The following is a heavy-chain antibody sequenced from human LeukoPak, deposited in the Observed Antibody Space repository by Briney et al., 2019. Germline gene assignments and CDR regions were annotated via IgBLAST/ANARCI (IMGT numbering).Heavy chain of an antibody. D-gene: IGHD4-17*01. CDR2: IYYSGST. V-gene: IGHV4-59*01. Sequence: PSETLSLTCTVSGGSTSSYYWSWIRQPPGKGLEWIGYIYYSGSTNYNPSLKSRVTISVDTSKNQFSLKLSSVTAADTAVYYCARDHAYGDYGYYYYYGMDVWGQGTTVTVSS. CDR1: GGSTSSYY. CDR3: ARDHAYGDYGYYYYYGMDV. J-gene: IGHJ6*02.